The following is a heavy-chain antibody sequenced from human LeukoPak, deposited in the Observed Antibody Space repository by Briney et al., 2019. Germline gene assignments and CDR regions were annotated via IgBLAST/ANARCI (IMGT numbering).Heavy chain of an antibody. D-gene: IGHD2-2*01. CDR2: INHSGST. Sequence: SETLSLTCAVYGGSFSGYYWSWIRQPPGKGLEWIGEINHSGSTNYNPSLKSRVTISVDTSKNKFSLKLSSVTAADTAVFYCARHYSSSTSCSYYFDYWGQGTLVTVSS. J-gene: IGHJ4*02. V-gene: IGHV4-34*01. CDR1: GGSFSGYY. CDR3: ARHYSSSTSCSYYFDY.